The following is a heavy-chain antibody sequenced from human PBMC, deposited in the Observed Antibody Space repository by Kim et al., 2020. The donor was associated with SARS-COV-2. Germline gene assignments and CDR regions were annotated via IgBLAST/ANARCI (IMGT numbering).Heavy chain of an antibody. V-gene: IGHV3-7*01. J-gene: IGHJ4*02. CDR2: INQDGSDT. CDR3: ARSTTGVYGSGRPVGLVDY. Sequence: GGSLRLSCAASGFTFSSFWMSWVRQAPGKGLEWVANINQDGSDTYYVDSVKGRFTISRDNAKNSLYLQMNSLRAEDTAVYYCARSTTGVYGSGRPVGLVDYWGQGTLVTVSS. D-gene: IGHD3-10*01. CDR1: GFTFSSFW.